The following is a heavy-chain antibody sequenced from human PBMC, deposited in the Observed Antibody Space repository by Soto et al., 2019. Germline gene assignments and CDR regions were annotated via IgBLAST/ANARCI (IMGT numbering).Heavy chain of an antibody. Sequence: QVQVVQSGAEVKKPGASVKVACKASGYSFDTFGMSWVRQAPGQGLEWMGWISIEKGDTNSAQKFQERVTMTTDTSTSTAYMELRSLTSDDTAAYYCARCYCSVGSCFTCWHFDLWGRGTLVTVSS. J-gene: IGHJ2*01. D-gene: IGHD2-15*01. CDR1: GYSFDTFG. CDR2: ISIEKGDT. V-gene: IGHV1-18*01. CDR3: ARCYCSVGSCFTCWHFDL.